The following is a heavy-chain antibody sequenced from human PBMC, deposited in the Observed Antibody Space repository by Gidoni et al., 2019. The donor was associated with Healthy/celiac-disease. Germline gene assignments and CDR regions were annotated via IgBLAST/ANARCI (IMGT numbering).Heavy chain of an antibody. D-gene: IGHD6-19*01. CDR2: ISYDGSNK. Sequence: QVQLVESGGGVVQPGRSLRLSCAASGFTFSSYGMPWVRQAPGKGREWVAVISYDGSNKYYADSVKGRFTISRDNSKNTLYLQMNSLRAEDTAVYYCAKDPLIAVAEIEYYFDYWGQGTLVTVSS. V-gene: IGHV3-30*18. CDR3: AKDPLIAVAEIEYYFDY. CDR1: GFTFSSYG. J-gene: IGHJ4*02.